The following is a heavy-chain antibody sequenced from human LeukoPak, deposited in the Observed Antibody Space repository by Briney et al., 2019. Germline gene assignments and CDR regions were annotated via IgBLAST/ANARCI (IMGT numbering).Heavy chain of an antibody. V-gene: IGHV4-59*01. Sequence: SETLSLTCTVSGGSISSYYWSWIRQPPGKGLEWIGYIYYSGSTNYNPSLKSRVAISVDTSKNQFSLKVSSVTAADTAVYYCARGLSPGIPDWLDPWGQGTLVTVSS. CDR1: GGSISSYY. D-gene: IGHD1-14*01. CDR2: IYYSGST. CDR3: ARGLSPGIPDWLDP. J-gene: IGHJ5*02.